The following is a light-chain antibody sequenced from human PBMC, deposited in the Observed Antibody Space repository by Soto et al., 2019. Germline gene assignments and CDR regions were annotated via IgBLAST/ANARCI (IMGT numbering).Light chain of an antibody. Sequence: EVVVTQSPATLSVSPGERATLSCRASQSVSSNLAWYQQKPGQAPRLLIYGASTRATGIPARFSGSGSGTEFTLTISSLQSEDFAVYYGHQYDNWPKTFGQGTRLEIK. J-gene: IGKJ5*01. V-gene: IGKV3-15*01. CDR3: HQYDNWPKT. CDR2: GAS. CDR1: QSVSSN.